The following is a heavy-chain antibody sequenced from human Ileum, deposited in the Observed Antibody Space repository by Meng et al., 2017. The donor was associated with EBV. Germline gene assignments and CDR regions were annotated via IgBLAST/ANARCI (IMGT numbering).Heavy chain of an antibody. D-gene: IGHD3-10*01. Sequence: QGQMGQVGPEVKNPGSSVKVSCKSSGSTFSVYGITWVRQAPGQGLEWMGGIIPALGTPKYARKFQDRLTITADKSTSTGYMELHSLTSNDTAVYFCARGTGADYWGQGTLVTVSS. CDR1: GSTFSVYG. V-gene: IGHV1-69*06. J-gene: IGHJ4*02. CDR3: ARGTGADY. CDR2: IIPALGTP.